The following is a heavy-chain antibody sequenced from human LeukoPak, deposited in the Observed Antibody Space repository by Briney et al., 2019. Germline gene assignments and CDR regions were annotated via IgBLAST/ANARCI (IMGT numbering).Heavy chain of an antibody. CDR2: ISGSGGST. Sequence: GGSLRLSCAASGFTFSSYAMSWDRQTPREGLEWVSRISGSGGSTYYADAVKGRFAISRGNTKNTLSLQMNSLRAEDTAIYYCAKVSYGVLDYWGQGTLVTVSS. CDR3: AKVSYGVLDY. D-gene: IGHD4-17*01. J-gene: IGHJ4*02. CDR1: GFTFSSYA. V-gene: IGHV3-23*01.